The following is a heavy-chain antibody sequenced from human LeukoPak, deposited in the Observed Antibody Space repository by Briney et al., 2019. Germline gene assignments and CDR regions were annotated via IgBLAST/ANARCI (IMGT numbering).Heavy chain of an antibody. CDR3: ARDPHLYYDILTGYAYNWFDP. CDR2: MNPNSGNT. V-gene: IGHV1-8*01. J-gene: IGHJ5*02. Sequence: ASVKVSCKASGYTFTSYDINWVRQATGQGLEWMGWMNPNSGNTGYAQKFQGRVTMTRNTSISTAYMELSSLRSDDTAVYCCARDPHLYYDILTGYAYNWFDPWGQGTLVTVSS. CDR1: GYTFTSYD. D-gene: IGHD3-9*01.